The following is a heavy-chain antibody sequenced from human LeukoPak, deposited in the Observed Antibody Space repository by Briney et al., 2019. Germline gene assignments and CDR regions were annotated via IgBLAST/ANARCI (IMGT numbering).Heavy chain of an antibody. CDR1: GFTFSGSA. CDR2: IRSKANSYAT. D-gene: IGHD2-21*02. CDR3: TRLKKMGDALDY. V-gene: IGHV3-73*01. Sequence: GGSLRLSCAASGFTFSGSAMHWVRQASGKGLEWVGRIRSKANSYATAYAASVKGRFTISRDDSKNTAYLQMNNLKTEDTAVYYCTRLKKMGDALDYWGQGTLVTVSS. J-gene: IGHJ4*02.